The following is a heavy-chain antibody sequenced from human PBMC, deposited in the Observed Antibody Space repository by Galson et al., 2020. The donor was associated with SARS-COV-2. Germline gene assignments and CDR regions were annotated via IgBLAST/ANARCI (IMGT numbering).Heavy chain of an antibody. CDR3: TSQSGGFYGALDAFDI. Sequence: GGSLRLSCTASGFTFGDYAMSWFRQAPGKGLEWVGFIKTKAYGGTTEYAASVKGRFTISRDDSKSIAYLQMNSLKAEDTAVYYCTSQSGGFYGALDAFDIWGQGTTVTVSS. CDR1: GFTFGDYA. CDR2: IKTKAYGGTT. V-gene: IGHV3-49*03. D-gene: IGHD3-3*01. J-gene: IGHJ3*02.